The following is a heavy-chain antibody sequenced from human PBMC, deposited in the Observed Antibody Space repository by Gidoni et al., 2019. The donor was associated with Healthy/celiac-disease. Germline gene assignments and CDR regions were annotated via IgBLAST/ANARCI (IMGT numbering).Heavy chain of an antibody. CDR2: ISWKSGSI. V-gene: IGHV3-9*01. CDR3: AKLPDYYYGMDV. Sequence: EVQLVESGGGLVQPGRSMRLSCAASGFTFDDYAMHWVRQAPGKGLEWVSGISWKSGSIGYADSVKGRFTISRDNAKNSLYLQMNSLRAEDTALYYCAKLPDYYYGMDVWGQGTTVTVSS. CDR1: GFTFDDYA. J-gene: IGHJ6*02.